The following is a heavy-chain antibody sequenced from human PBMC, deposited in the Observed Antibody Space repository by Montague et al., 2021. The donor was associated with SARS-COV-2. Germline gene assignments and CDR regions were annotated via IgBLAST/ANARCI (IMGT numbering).Heavy chain of an antibody. CDR3: ARAIVDVTMMVVVMTGVEHYFDF. D-gene: IGHD3-22*01. V-gene: IGHV4-34*01. CDR1: GGSFSGYY. Sequence: SETLSLTCAVYGGSFSGYYWSWIRQPPGKRLEWIGDINHSGSTNYNPSLKSRASISVDTSKNQFSLKLSSVTAADTAVYYCARAIVDVTMMVVVMTGVEHYFDFWGQGTLVTVSS. J-gene: IGHJ4*02. CDR2: INHSGST.